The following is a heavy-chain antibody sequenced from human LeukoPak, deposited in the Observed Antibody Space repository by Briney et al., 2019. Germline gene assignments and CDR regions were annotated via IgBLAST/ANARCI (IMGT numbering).Heavy chain of an antibody. CDR3: ARGVGDGYNLTFDY. CDR1: GGSFSGYY. CDR2: INHSGST. V-gene: IGHV4-34*01. D-gene: IGHD5-24*01. J-gene: IGHJ4*02. Sequence: SETLSLTCAVYGGSFSGYYWSWIRQPPGKGLEWIGEINHSGSTNYNPSLKSRVTISVDTSKNQFSLKLSSVTAADTAVYYCARGVGDGYNLTFDYWGQGTLVTVSS.